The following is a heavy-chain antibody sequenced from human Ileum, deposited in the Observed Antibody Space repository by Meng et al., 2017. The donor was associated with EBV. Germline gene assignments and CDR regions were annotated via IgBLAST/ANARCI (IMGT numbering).Heavy chain of an antibody. D-gene: IGHD2-21*02. CDR1: NGSVSSYGYY. CDR3: ARERGGGDRGIQ. V-gene: IGHV4-61*08. CDR2: MSYTGST. Sequence: QVHLQESGPGLVKPSETLSLPCSVSNGSVSSYGYYWTWIRQPPGKGLEWIGYMSYTGSTNYKSTLKSRVTISVDKSKNQFSLKLSSVTAADTAVYYCARERGGGDRGIQWGQGTLVTVSS. J-gene: IGHJ4*02.